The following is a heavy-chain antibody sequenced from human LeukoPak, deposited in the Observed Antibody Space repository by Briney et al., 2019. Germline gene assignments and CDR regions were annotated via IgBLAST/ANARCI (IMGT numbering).Heavy chain of an antibody. CDR1: SGSISSGSISTYY. Sequence: SETLSLTCTVSSGSISSGSISTYYWSWIRQPAGKGLEWIGYIYYSGGTNYNPSLKSRVTISVDTSKNQFSLKLSSVTAADTAVYYCARGGYDPTYYMDVWGKGTTVTVSS. CDR2: IYYSGGT. CDR3: ARGGYDPTYYMDV. V-gene: IGHV4-61*10. D-gene: IGHD3-3*01. J-gene: IGHJ6*03.